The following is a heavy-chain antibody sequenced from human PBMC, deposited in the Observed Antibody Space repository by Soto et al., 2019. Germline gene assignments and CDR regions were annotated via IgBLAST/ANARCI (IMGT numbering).Heavy chain of an antibody. CDR1: SAYMRNDYYY. D-gene: IGHD2-15*01. CDR2: MHHSGRT. CDR3: ARWVGESLDYLDS. V-gene: IGHV4-31*11. J-gene: IGHJ4*02. Sequence: PSETLSLTCAVSSAYMRNDYYYWSWVRQKPGKDLEWIGHMHHSGRTHYNPSLKSRVAISVDTSKNQFSLYLNSVTAADTAVYNCARWVGESLDYLDSWGQGTPVTVS.